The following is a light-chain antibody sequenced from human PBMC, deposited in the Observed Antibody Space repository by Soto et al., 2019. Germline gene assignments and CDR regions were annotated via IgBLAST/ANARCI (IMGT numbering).Light chain of an antibody. CDR1: QGISSY. V-gene: IGKV1-8*01. CDR3: QQYYSYPQT. Sequence: AIRMTQSPSSLSASTGDRVTITCRASQGISSYLAWYQQKPGKAPKLLIYAASTLQSGVPSRFSRSGYGTDFTLTISCLQSADFATYYCQQYYSYPQTFGQGTKV. CDR2: AAS. J-gene: IGKJ1*01.